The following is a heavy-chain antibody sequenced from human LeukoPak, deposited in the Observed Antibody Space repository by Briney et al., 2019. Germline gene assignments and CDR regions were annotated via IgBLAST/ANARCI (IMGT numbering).Heavy chain of an antibody. CDR2: IYYSGST. CDR3: ARDSRGFDY. D-gene: IGHD2-2*01. Sequence: SETLSLTCTVSAGSISSYYWSWIRQPPGKGLEWIGYIYYSGSTNYNPSLKSRVTISVDTSKNQFSLKLSSVTAADTAVYYCARDSRGFDYWGQGTLVTVSS. J-gene: IGHJ4*02. V-gene: IGHV4-59*01. CDR1: AGSISSYY.